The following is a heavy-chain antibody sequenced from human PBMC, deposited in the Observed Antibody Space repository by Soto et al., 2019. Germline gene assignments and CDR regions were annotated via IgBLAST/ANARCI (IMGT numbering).Heavy chain of an antibody. CDR2: IYNSGST. D-gene: IGHD2-15*01. CDR1: GGTISRGGYY. Sequence: QVQLQESGPGLVKPSQTLSLTCSVSGGTISRGGYYWSWIRQYPGKGLEWIGHIYNSGSTYSNPSLKSRVTISIDTPKNQFFLKLSSVTAADTAVYYCARDSSGYFDYWGQGTLVTVSS. CDR3: ARDSSGYFDY. J-gene: IGHJ4*02. V-gene: IGHV4-31*03.